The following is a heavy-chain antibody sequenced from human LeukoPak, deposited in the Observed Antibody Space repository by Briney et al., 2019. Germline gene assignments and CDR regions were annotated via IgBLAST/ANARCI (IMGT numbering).Heavy chain of an antibody. J-gene: IGHJ6*02. CDR3: ARDVGHLKHYYYYFGMDV. V-gene: IGHV1-18*01. CDR1: AYTFTSYG. CDR2: ISAYNGST. Sequence: ASVKVSCKASAYTFTSYGITWVRQTPGQGLEWMGWISAYNGSTNYAQKLQGRVTITTDTSTSTAYMELRSLRSDDTAVYYCARDVGHLKHYYYYFGMDVWGQGTTVTVSS.